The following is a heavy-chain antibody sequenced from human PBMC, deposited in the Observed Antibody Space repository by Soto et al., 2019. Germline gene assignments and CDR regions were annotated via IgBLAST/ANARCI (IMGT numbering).Heavy chain of an antibody. CDR1: GFTFSSYW. J-gene: IGHJ4*02. CDR3: AREGWFGDQKNDY. D-gene: IGHD3-10*01. Sequence: EVQLVESGGGLVQPGGSLRLSCAASGFTFSSYWMHWVRQAPGKGLVWVSRINSDGSSTSYADSVKGRFTISRDNAKNTLYLQMNRLRAEDTAVYYCAREGWFGDQKNDYWGQGTLVTVSS. V-gene: IGHV3-74*01. CDR2: INSDGSST.